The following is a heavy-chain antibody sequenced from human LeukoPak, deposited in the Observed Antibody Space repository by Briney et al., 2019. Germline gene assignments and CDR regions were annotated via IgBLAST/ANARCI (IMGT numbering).Heavy chain of an antibody. V-gene: IGHV1-18*01. J-gene: IGHJ6*03. CDR2: ISAYNGNT. CDR1: GYTFTSYG. D-gene: IGHD1-26*01. Sequence: ASVKVSCKASGYTFTSYGISWVRQAPGQGLEWMGWISAYNGNTNYAQKLQGRVTMTTDTSTSTAYMELRSLRSDDTAVYYCARDEGGSYYPVLYYYYYMDVWGKGTTVTVSS. CDR3: ARDEGGSYYPVLYYYYYMDV.